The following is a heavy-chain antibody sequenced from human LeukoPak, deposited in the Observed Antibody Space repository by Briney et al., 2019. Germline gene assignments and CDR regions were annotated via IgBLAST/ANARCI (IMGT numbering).Heavy chain of an antibody. CDR1: GGSISSSSYY. D-gene: IGHD6-19*01. Sequence: SETLSLTCTVSGGSISSSSYYWGWIRQPPGKGLEWIGSIYYSGSTYYNPSLKSRVAISVDTSKNQFSLKLSSVTAADTAVYYCARRISSGWYYYYYYMDVWGKGTTVTISS. J-gene: IGHJ6*03. V-gene: IGHV4-39*07. CDR3: ARRISSGWYYYYYYMDV. CDR2: IYYSGST.